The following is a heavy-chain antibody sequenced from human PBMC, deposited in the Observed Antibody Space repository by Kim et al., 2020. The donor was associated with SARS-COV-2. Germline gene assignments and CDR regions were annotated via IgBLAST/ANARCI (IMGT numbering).Heavy chain of an antibody. J-gene: IGHJ4*02. CDR2: KGNT. V-gene: IGHV1-18*01. D-gene: IGHD1-26*01. Sequence: KGNTKYAQKLQGRVTMTTDTSTSTGYMELRSLRSDDTAVYYCAREWELSYWGQGTLVTVSS. CDR3: AREWELSY.